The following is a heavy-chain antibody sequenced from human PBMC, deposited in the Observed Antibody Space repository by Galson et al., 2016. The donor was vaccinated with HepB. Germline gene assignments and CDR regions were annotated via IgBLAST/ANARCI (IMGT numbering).Heavy chain of an antibody. D-gene: IGHD5-12*01. J-gene: IGHJ3*02. CDR3: ASYREINSGYSRDAFDI. Sequence: SLRLSCAASGITLSSYWMSWVRQAPGKGLEWVANIKPDGGEKNYVDSVKGRFTISRDNAQNSLYLQMSSLRAEDTAVYYCASYREINSGYSRDAFDIWGQGTMVTVSS. CDR1: GITLSSYW. V-gene: IGHV3-7*03. CDR2: IKPDGGEK.